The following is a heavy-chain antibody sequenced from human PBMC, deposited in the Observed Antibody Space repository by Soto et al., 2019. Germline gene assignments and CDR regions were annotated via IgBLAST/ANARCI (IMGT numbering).Heavy chain of an antibody. D-gene: IGHD6-6*01. CDR2: ITSSGSNT. J-gene: IGHJ4*02. CDR1: GFTFSGYN. V-gene: IGHV3-11*01. Sequence: QVQLVESGGGLVKPGGSLRLSCAASGFTFSGYNMSWIRQAPGKVLEWVSYITSSGSNTFDAESVKGRFTISRDNTMNLLYLQMNSLSAEDTAVYYCARRGTISSAHHFDHWGQGTLVTVSS. CDR3: ARRGTISSAHHFDH.